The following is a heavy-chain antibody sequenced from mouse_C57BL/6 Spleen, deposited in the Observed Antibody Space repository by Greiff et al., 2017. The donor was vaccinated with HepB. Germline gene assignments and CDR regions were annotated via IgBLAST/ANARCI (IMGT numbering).Heavy chain of an antibody. V-gene: IGHV1-81*01. Sequence: QVQLQHSGAELARPGASVKLSCKASGYTFTSYGISWVKQRTGQGLEWIGEIYPRSGNTYYNEKFKGKATLTADKSSSTAYMELRSLTSEDSAVYFCARRLGGDAMDYWGQGTSVTVSS. D-gene: IGHD4-1*01. J-gene: IGHJ4*01. CDR1: GYTFTSYG. CDR2: IYPRSGNT. CDR3: ARRLGGDAMDY.